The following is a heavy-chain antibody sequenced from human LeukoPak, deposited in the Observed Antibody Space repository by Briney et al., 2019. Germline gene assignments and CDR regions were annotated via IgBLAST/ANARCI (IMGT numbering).Heavy chain of an antibody. CDR1: GYSFPSYW. J-gene: IGHJ4*02. CDR2: IYPGESDT. D-gene: IGHD1-26*01. CDR3: ARREWELQGALDY. V-gene: IGHV5-51*01. Sequence: GESLKISCKGSGYSFPSYWIGWVGQMPGKGLGWMGIIYPGESDTRYSPSFQGQVTISADKSISTAYLQWSSLKASDTAMNYCARREWELQGALDYWGQGNLVTVSS.